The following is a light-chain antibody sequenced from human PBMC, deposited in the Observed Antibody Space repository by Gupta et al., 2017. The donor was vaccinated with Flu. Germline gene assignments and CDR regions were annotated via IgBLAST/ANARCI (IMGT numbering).Light chain of an antibody. CDR1: QSISSY. J-gene: IGKJ2*01. CDR2: AAS. Sequence: DIQMSQSPSSLSASVGDRVTITCRASQSISSYLNWYQQKPGKAPKLLIYAASSLQSGVPSRFSGSGSGTDFTLTISSLQPEDFATYYCQQSYSKGYTFGQGTKLDIK. V-gene: IGKV1-39*01. CDR3: QQSYSKGYT.